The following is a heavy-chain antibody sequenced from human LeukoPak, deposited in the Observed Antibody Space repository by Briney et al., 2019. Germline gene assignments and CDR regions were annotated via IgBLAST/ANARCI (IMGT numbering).Heavy chain of an antibody. V-gene: IGHV4-38-2*02. CDR2: IYYSGST. CDR1: GYSISSGYY. D-gene: IGHD2-2*01. J-gene: IGHJ5*02. Sequence: SETLSHTCTVSGYSISSGYYWGWIRQPPGKGLEWIGSIYYSGSTYYNPSLKSRVTISVDTSKNQFSLKLSSVTAADTAVYYCARDYCSSTSCYAPWFDPWGQGTLVTVSS. CDR3: ARDYCSSTSCYAPWFDP.